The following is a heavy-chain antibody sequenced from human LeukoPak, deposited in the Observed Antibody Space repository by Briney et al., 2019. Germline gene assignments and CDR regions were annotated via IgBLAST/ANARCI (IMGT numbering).Heavy chain of an antibody. Sequence: GGSLRLSCAASGFTFSSYWMSWVRQAPGKGLEWVGRIKSKTDGGTTDYAAPVKGRFTISRDDSKNTLYLQMNSLKTEDTAVYYCTTSIAAAGYYCYYGMDVWGKGTTVTVSS. J-gene: IGHJ6*04. CDR3: TTSIAAAGYYCYYGMDV. V-gene: IGHV3-15*01. CDR2: IKSKTDGGTT. D-gene: IGHD6-13*01. CDR1: GFTFSSYW.